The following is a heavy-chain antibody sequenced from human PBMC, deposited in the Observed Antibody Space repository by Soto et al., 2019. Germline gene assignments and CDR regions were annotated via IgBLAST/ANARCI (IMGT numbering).Heavy chain of an antibody. J-gene: IGHJ6*02. CDR2: ISYDGSNK. V-gene: IGHV3-30*18. Sequence: PGGSLSLSCAASGFTFSSYGMHWVRQAPGKGLEWVAVISYDGSNKYYADSVKGRFTISRDNSKNTLYLQMNSLRAEDTAVYYCAKDFRFLEWLSAYGMDVWGQGTTVTVSS. CDR3: AKDFRFLEWLSAYGMDV. D-gene: IGHD3-3*01. CDR1: GFTFSSYG.